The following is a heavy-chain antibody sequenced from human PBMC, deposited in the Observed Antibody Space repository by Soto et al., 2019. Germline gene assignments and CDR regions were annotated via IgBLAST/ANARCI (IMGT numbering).Heavy chain of an antibody. CDR2: ISGSGGST. CDR1: GFSFSSYA. V-gene: IGHV3-23*01. D-gene: IGHD2-2*01. J-gene: IGHJ4*02. CDR3: ATYIVVVPAACPCFEY. Sequence: GVSLRLSFAASGFSFSSYAMSWFRQAPGKGLEWVSAISGSGGSTYYADSVKGRFTISRDNSKNTLYLQMNSLRAEDTAVYYCATYIVVVPAACPCFEYWGQGTLVSVSS.